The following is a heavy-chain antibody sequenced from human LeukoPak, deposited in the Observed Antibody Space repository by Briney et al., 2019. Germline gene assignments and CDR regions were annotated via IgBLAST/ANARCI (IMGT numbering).Heavy chain of an antibody. CDR3: VRGGDWEQELPGYYDY. V-gene: IGHV1-8*03. CDR1: GYTFTRYD. CDR2: MNPRSGYA. Sequence: ASVKVSCKASGYTFTRYDISWVRQATGQGLEWMGWMNPRSGYAGYAQKFRGRVTISRNTSISTAYMELSSLKSEDTAGYYCVRGGDWEQELPGYYDYWGQGTLVTVSS. J-gene: IGHJ4*02. D-gene: IGHD6-13*01.